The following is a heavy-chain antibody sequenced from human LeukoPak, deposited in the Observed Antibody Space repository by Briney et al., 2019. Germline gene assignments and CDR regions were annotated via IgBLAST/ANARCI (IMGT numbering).Heavy chain of an antibody. CDR3: ARLSAL. CDR1: GYPFSVYY. J-gene: IGHJ4*02. CDR2: INPKNGDT. V-gene: IGHV1-2*02. Sequence: WASVKVSCKTSGYPFSVYYIHWIRQASGQGLESMGWINPKNGDTKYAQRSQGRLTISMDTSIDTVYMELSSLRYDDTAVYYCARLSALWGQGTLVTVSS.